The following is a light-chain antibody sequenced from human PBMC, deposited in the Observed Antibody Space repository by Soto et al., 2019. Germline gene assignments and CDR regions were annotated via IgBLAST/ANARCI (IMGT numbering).Light chain of an antibody. J-gene: IGLJ2*01. Sequence: QSVLTQPPSASGTPGQRVTISCSGGSSNIKTNGVSWYQQVPGAAPKLLIYSKNQRPSGAPDRFTGSKSGTSASLAIAGLQSEDEATYHCATWDDSLNGLIFGGGTKLTVL. V-gene: IGLV1-44*01. CDR3: ATWDDSLNGLI. CDR2: SKN. CDR1: SSNIKTNG.